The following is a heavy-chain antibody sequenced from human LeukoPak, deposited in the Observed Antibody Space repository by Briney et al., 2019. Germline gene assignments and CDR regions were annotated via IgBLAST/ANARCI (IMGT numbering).Heavy chain of an antibody. CDR1: GFTSSRYE. Sequence: GGSLRLSCAASGFTSSRYEMHWVRQAPGKGLEWVSYISSSGSTIYYADSVKGRFTISRDNAKNSLYLQMNRLRVEDTAVYFCAREATGTTFGYWGRGTLVTVSS. J-gene: IGHJ4*02. D-gene: IGHD1-7*01. CDR3: AREATGTTFGY. V-gene: IGHV3-48*03. CDR2: ISSSGSTI.